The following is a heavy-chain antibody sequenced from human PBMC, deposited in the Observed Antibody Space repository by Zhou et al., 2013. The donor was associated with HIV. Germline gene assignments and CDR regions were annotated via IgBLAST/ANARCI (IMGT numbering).Heavy chain of an antibody. J-gene: IGHJ3*02. CDR1: GYTFASYG. CDR3: ARALHPTGGYSYGEAFDI. CDR2: ISAHNGNT. Sequence: QVQLVQSGAEVKKLGASVKVSCKASGYTFASYGFSWVRQAPGQGLEWMGWISAHNGNTNYAQDLQGRVTMTTYTSTSTAYMDLRSLRSDDTAVYYCARALHPTGGYSYGEAFDIWGQGTMVTVSS. D-gene: IGHD5-18*01. V-gene: IGHV1-18*01.